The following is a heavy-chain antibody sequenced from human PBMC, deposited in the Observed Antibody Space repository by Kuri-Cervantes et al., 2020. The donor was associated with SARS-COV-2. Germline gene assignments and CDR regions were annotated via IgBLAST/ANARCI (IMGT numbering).Heavy chain of an antibody. CDR2: ISYDGSNK. V-gene: IGHV3-30*18. D-gene: IGHD4-17*01. Sequence: GESLKISCAASGFTFSSYGMHWVRQAPGKGLEWVAVISYDGSNKYYADSVKGRFTISRDNSKNTLYLQMNSLRAEDTAAYYCAKAKTTVTTFDYWGQGTLVTASS. CDR3: AKAKTTVTTFDY. J-gene: IGHJ4*02. CDR1: GFTFSSYG.